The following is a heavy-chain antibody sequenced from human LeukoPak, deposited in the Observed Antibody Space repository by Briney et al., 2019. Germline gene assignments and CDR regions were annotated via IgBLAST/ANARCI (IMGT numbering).Heavy chain of an antibody. CDR1: AFTFTSSA. CDR2: IVVGSGNT. Sequence: ASVKVSCKASAFTFTSSAVQWVRQARGQRLEWIGWIVVGSGNTNYAQKFQERVTITRDMSTSTAYMELSSLRSEDTAVYYCAALYYYGSGSYYNPGYWGQGTLVTVSS. D-gene: IGHD3-10*01. J-gene: IGHJ4*02. V-gene: IGHV1-58*01. CDR3: AALYYYGSGSYYNPGY.